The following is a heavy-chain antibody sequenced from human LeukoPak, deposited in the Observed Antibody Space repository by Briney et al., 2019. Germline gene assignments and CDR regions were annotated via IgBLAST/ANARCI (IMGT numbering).Heavy chain of an antibody. CDR3: AAAGTGDAFDI. CDR2: ISSSSSYI. J-gene: IGHJ3*02. D-gene: IGHD6-13*01. Sequence: GGSLRLSCAASGFTFSSYSMNWVRQAPGKVLEWVSSISSSSSYIYYADSVKGRFTISRDNAKNSLYLQMNSLRAEDTAVYYCAAAGTGDAFDIWGQGTMVTVSS. V-gene: IGHV3-21*01. CDR1: GFTFSSYS.